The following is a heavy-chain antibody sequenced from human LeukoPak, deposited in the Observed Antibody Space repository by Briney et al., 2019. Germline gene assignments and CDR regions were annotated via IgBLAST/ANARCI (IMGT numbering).Heavy chain of an antibody. CDR2: INPSGGST. CDR3: ARAMTTVVTPYYFDY. CDR1: GYTFTSYY. V-gene: IGHV1-46*01. J-gene: IGHJ4*02. Sequence: ASVKVSCKASGYTFTSYYMHWVRQAPGQGLEGMGIINPSGGSTSYAQRFQGRVTMTRDTSPSTVYLELSSLRSEDTTVYYCARAMTTVVTPYYFDYWGQGTLVTVSS. D-gene: IGHD4-23*01.